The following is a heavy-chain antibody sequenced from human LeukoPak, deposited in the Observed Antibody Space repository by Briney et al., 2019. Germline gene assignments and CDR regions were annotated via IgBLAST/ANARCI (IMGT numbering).Heavy chain of an antibody. V-gene: IGHV3-21*06. CDR2: ISSSSSYI. J-gene: IGHJ5*02. CDR3: AKDPRDILTGYQDWFDP. D-gene: IGHD3-9*01. CDR1: GFTFSSYS. Sequence: GGSLRLSCAASGFTFSSYSMNWVRQAPGKGLEWVSSISSSSSYIYYADSVKGRFTISRDNSKNTLYLQMNSLRAEDTAVYYCAKDPRDILTGYQDWFDPWGQGTLVTVSS.